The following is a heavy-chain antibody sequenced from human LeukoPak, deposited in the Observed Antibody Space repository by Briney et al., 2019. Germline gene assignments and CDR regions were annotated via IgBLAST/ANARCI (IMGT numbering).Heavy chain of an antibody. V-gene: IGHV3-23*01. Sequence: GGSLTLSCAASGFTFSNYAMRWGRQPPGKGLQGVSSMTGSGGVTYYADSVKGRFTISRDNSKNTLYLQMNSLRAEDTAVYYCAKDLHYYDRSGYGFIHYWGRGTLVTVSS. D-gene: IGHD3-22*01. CDR2: MTGSGGVT. J-gene: IGHJ4*02. CDR3: AKDLHYYDRSGYGFIHY. CDR1: GFTFSNYA.